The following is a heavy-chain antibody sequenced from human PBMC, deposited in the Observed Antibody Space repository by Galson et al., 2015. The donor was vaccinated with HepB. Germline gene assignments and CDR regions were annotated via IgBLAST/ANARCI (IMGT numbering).Heavy chain of an antibody. V-gene: IGHV3-64D*06. CDR2: ISSNGGST. J-gene: IGHJ3*02. Sequence: SLRLSCAASGFTFSSYAMHWVRQAPGKGLEYVSAISSNGGSTYYADSVKGRFTISRDNSKNTLYLQMSSLRAEDTAVYYCVNHPDPWGPGETFDIWGQGTMVTVSS. CDR3: VNHPDPWGPGETFDI. CDR1: GFTFSSYA. D-gene: IGHD3-10*01.